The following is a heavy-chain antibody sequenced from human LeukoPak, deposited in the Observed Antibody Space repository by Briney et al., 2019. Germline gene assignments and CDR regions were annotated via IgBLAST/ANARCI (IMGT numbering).Heavy chain of an antibody. CDR3: ARVAKWGFYQCYMDV. J-gene: IGHJ6*03. CDR1: EFTFSSYS. D-gene: IGHD1-26*01. Sequence: GGSLRLSCIASEFTFSSYSMIWVRQVPGKGLEWISYISNGSGNKYYADSVKGRFTISRDNAKNLLYLQMSSLRADDTAVYYCARVAKWGFYQCYMDVWGKGTTVAVSS. CDR2: ISNGSGNK. V-gene: IGHV3-48*01.